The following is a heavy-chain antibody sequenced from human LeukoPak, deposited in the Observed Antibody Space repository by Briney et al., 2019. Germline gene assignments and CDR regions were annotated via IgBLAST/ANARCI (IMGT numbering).Heavy chain of an antibody. J-gene: IGHJ4*02. D-gene: IGHD2-15*01. Sequence: GGSLRLSCAASGFTLSSYAMSWVRQAPGKGLEWVSAISVSGNTYHADSVKGRFTISRDSSKNTLYLQMNRLRAEDAAVYYCAKAPVTTCSGAFCYPFDYWAQGTLVTVPS. V-gene: IGHV3-23*01. CDR1: GFTLSSYA. CDR3: AKAPVTTCSGAFCYPFDY. CDR2: ISVSGNT.